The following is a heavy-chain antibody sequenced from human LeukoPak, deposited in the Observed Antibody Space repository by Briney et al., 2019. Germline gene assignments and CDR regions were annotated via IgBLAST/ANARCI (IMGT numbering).Heavy chain of an antibody. V-gene: IGHV4-39*01. D-gene: IGHD3-10*01. CDR2: IYYSGST. CDR3: ARPGITSIDY. CDR1: GGSISSSSYY. Sequence: SETLSLTCTVSGGSISSSSYYWGWIRQPPGQGLEWIGSIYYSGSTYYNPSLKSRVTIPVDTSKNQFSLKLSSVTAADTAVYYCARPGITSIDYWGQGTLVTVSS. J-gene: IGHJ4*02.